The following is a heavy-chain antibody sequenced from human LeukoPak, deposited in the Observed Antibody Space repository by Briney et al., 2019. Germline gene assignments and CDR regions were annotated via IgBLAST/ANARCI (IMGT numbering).Heavy chain of an antibody. CDR2: IKEDGNEK. D-gene: IGHD3-22*01. CDR1: GFTFSDYW. Sequence: GGSLRLSCEASGFTFSDYWMSWVRQAPGKGLEWVANIKEDGNEKYYVDSVKGRFTISRDNAKNSVYLQMNSLRAEDTALYYCARGLMGGYPHFDYWGQGTLVTVSS. V-gene: IGHV3-7*03. J-gene: IGHJ4*02. CDR3: ARGLMGGYPHFDY.